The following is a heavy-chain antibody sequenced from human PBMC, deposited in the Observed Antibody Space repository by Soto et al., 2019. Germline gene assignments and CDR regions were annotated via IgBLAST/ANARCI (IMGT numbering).Heavy chain of an antibody. CDR3: TRGRRMLGFAFDI. J-gene: IGHJ3*02. V-gene: IGHV3-49*03. CDR1: GFTFGDYA. CDR2: IRSKAYGGTT. D-gene: IGHD3-10*02. Sequence: PGGSLRLSCTASGFTFGDYAMSWFRQAPGKGLEWVGFIRSKAYGGTTEYAASVKGRFTISRDDSKSIAYLQMNSLKTEDTAVYYCTRGRRMLGFAFDIWGQGTMVTVSS.